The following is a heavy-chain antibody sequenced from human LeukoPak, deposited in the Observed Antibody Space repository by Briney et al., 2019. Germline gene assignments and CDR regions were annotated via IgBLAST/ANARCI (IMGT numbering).Heavy chain of an antibody. CDR1: GASISSYY. CDR2: IDYSGRT. D-gene: IGHD3-10*01. Sequence: SETLSLTCTVSGASISSYYWTWIRQPPGKGLEWIGYIDYSGRTTYNPSLKSRVTIAVDTSKNQFSLNLTSVTAADTAVYYCVTDPSGSYFDYWGQGTLVTVSS. CDR3: VTDPSGSYFDY. V-gene: IGHV4-59*01. J-gene: IGHJ4*02.